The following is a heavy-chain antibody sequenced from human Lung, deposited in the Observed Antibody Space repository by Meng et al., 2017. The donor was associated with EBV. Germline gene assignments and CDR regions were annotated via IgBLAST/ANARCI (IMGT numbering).Heavy chain of an antibody. CDR1: GLMFRNYA. CDR2: ITGSGDTT. Sequence: VQIVGSGGGLVQPWGSLRLSFAASGLMFRNYAMAWVRQAPGKGLEWVSSITGSGDTTYYADSVKGRFTISRDNSKNTLYLQMNSLRAEDTAVYYCAKQSYGDFVHFDYWGQGILVTVSS. D-gene: IGHD4-17*01. J-gene: IGHJ4*02. V-gene: IGHV3-23*04. CDR3: AKQSYGDFVHFDY.